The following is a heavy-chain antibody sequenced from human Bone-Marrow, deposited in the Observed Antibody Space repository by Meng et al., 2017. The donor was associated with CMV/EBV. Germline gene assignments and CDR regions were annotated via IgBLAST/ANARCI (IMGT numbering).Heavy chain of an antibody. CDR2: IYTSGST. D-gene: IGHD3-16*02. CDR3: ARAMITFGGVIAPFDY. CDR1: GGSISSYY. Sequence: QVQLQESGPGLVKPSEXLSLTCTVSGGSISSYYWSWIRQPAGKGLEWIGRIYTSGSTNYNPSLKSRVTMSVDTSKNQFSLKLSSVTAADTAVYYCARAMITFGGVIAPFDYWGQGTLVTVAS. V-gene: IGHV4-4*07. J-gene: IGHJ4*02.